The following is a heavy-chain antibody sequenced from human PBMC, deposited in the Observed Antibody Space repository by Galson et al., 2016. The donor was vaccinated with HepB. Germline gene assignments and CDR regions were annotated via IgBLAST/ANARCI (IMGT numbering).Heavy chain of an antibody. D-gene: IGHD1-26*01. J-gene: IGHJ3*02. CDR1: GFSFSSYN. CDR2: LSSTSSTI. V-gene: IGHV3-48*01. Sequence: SLRLSCAASGFSFSSYNMNWVRQAPGKGLEWVSFLSSTSSTIYYADSVKGRFTISRDNAKNSLYLQMNSLRAEDTAVYYCAAWLLSGSYFLGAFDIWGQGTMGTVSS. CDR3: AAWLLSGSYFLGAFDI.